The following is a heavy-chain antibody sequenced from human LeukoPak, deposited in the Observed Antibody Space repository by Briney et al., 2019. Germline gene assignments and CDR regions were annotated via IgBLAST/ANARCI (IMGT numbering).Heavy chain of an antibody. CDR1: GFTFSDYY. J-gene: IGHJ3*01. Sequence: GGSLRLSCAASGFTFSDYYMSWVRQAPGKGLEWVSYISSSSSYTNYADSVKGRFTISRDSAKNSLYLQMNSLRPDDTAVYYCARCAASCYANAFDVWGQGTLLTVSS. CDR2: ISSSSSYT. V-gene: IGHV3-11*03. D-gene: IGHD2-2*01. CDR3: ARCAASCYANAFDV.